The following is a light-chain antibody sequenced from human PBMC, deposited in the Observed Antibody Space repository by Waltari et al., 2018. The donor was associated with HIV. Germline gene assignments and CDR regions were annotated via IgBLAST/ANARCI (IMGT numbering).Light chain of an antibody. J-gene: IGKJ2*01. V-gene: IGKV1-33*01. CDR3: QQYMNVPYT. CDR2: DAS. CDR1: QHITNY. Sequence: DIQMTPSPSSLSASLGDRVIITCQASQHITNYLNWYQHKPGKAPKLLSYDASNLESGVPSRFSGSGSGTHFTFTISSLQPEDIAGYFCQQYMNVPYTFGQGTKLEIK.